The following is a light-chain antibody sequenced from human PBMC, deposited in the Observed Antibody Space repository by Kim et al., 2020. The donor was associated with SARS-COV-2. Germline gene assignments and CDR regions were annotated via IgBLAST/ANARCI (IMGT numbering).Light chain of an antibody. Sequence: EIVLTQSPATLSLSPGERATLSCRASQSISTHLGWYQQKPGQAPRLLIYEASNRAAGIPGWFSGSGSGTDFTLSISSLEPEDFAVYHCQQRNSWPLTFGGGTKVDIK. CDR3: QQRNSWPLT. CDR2: EAS. J-gene: IGKJ4*01. V-gene: IGKV3-11*01. CDR1: QSISTH.